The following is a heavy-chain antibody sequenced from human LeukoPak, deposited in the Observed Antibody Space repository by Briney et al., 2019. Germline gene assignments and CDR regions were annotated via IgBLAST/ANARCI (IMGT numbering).Heavy chain of an antibody. V-gene: IGHV4-31*03. CDR1: GGSISSGGYY. J-gene: IGHJ4*02. Sequence: PSVTLSLTCTVSGGSISSGGYYWSWLRQHPGKGLEWIGYIYYSGTPDYNPSLKSRVTISVDTSKNQFSLKLSSVTAADTAVYYCAREARSGYYYFYFDYWGQGTLVTVSS. CDR2: IYYSGTP. CDR3: AREARSGYYYFYFDY. D-gene: IGHD3-22*01.